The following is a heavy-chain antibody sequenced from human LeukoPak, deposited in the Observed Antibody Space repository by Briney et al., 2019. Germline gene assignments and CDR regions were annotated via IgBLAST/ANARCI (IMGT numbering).Heavy chain of an antibody. D-gene: IGHD4-17*01. J-gene: IGHJ6*02. CDR1: GYSFTSYW. Sequence: GESLKISCKGSGYSFTSYWIGWVRQMPGKGLEWMGIIYPGDSDTRYSPSFQGQVTISADKSTSTAYLQWSSLKASDTAMYYCARRGVTTNYYYYYGMDVWGRGTTVTVSS. CDR3: ARRGVTTNYYYYYGMDV. CDR2: IYPGDSDT. V-gene: IGHV5-51*01.